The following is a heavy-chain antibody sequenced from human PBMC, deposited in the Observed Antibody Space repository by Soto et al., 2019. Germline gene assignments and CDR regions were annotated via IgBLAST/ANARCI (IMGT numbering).Heavy chain of an antibody. CDR3: ARGAVAGDYYYYYGMDV. D-gene: IGHD6-19*01. CDR2: IYYSGST. V-gene: IGHV4-59*01. J-gene: IGHJ6*02. CDR1: GGSISSYY. Sequence: NPSETLSLTCTVSGGSISSYYWSWIRQPPGKGLEWIGYIYYSGSTNYNPSLKSRVTISVDTSKNPFSLKLSSVTAADTAVYYCARGAVAGDYYYYYGMDVWGQGTTVTVSS.